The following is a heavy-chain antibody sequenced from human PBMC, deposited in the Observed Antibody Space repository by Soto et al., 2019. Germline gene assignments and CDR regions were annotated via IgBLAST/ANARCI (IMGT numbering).Heavy chain of an antibody. CDR2: IIPILGIA. V-gene: IGHV1-69*02. J-gene: IGHJ5*02. CDR3: ARVIEEETMVRGVSLCLDP. D-gene: IGHD3-10*01. Sequence: SVKVSCKASGGTFSSYTISWVRQAPGQGLEWMGRIIPILGIANYAQKFQGRVTITADKSTSTAYMELSSLRSEDTAVYYCARVIEEETMVRGVSLCLDPWGQGTLVTVSS. CDR1: GGTFSSYT.